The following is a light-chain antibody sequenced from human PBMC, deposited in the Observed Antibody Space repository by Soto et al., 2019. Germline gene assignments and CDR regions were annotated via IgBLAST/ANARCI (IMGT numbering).Light chain of an antibody. CDR2: GNG. Sequence: QLVLTQPPSVSGAPGQRVTISCTGSSSNIGAGYDVHWYQKLPGTAPKLLIYGNGNRPSGVPDRFSGSKSGTSASLAITGLQAEDEADYYCQSYDSSLSAVFGGGTKVTVL. J-gene: IGLJ2*01. V-gene: IGLV1-40*01. CDR1: SSNIGAGYD. CDR3: QSYDSSLSAV.